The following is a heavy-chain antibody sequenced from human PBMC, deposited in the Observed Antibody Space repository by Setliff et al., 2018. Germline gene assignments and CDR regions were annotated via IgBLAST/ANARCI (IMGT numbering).Heavy chain of an antibody. CDR3: SRLVRYCTRTSCQRLSGDDY. J-gene: IGHJ4*02. Sequence: ASVKVSCKASGYTFTDYGVTWVRQAPRQGLEWVGWISPYSGNTYYAPKFQGRITMTTDTSTTTAYMELKSLRSDDTAIYYCSRLVRYCTRTSCQRLSGDDYWGQGARVTVS. CDR2: ISPYSGNT. V-gene: IGHV1-18*01. D-gene: IGHD2-2*01. CDR1: GYTFTDYG.